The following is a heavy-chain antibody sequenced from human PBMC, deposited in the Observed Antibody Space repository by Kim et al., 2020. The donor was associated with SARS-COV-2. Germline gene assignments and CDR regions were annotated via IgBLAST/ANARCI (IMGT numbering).Heavy chain of an antibody. Sequence: ASVKVSCRASGYTFTAYYVHWVRQAPGQGLEWMGWINPNSGGTNYAQKFQGRVIMTRDTSITIVYMDLSSLRFDDTAVYYCVRGWMIASASNWFDPWGQG. CDR3: VRGWMIASASNWFDP. J-gene: IGHJ5*02. CDR2: INPNSGGT. D-gene: IGHD2-21*01. V-gene: IGHV1-2*02. CDR1: GYTFTAYY.